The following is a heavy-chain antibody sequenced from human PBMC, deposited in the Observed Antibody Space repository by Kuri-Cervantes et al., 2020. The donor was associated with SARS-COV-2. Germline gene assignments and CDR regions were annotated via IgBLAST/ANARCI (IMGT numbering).Heavy chain of an antibody. V-gene: IGHV1-69*06. CDR3: AGSKWLQLDYYYYYGMDV. Sequence: SVKVSCKASGGTFSSYAISWVRQAPGQGLEWMGGIIPIFGTANYAQKFQGRVTITAVKSTSTAYMELSSLRSEDTAVYYCAGSKWLQLDYYYYYGMDVWGQGTTVTVSS. CDR2: IIPIFGTA. CDR1: GGTFSSYA. J-gene: IGHJ6*02. D-gene: IGHD5-24*01.